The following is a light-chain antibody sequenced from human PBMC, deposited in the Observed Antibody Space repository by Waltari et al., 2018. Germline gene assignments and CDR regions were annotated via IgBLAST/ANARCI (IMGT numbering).Light chain of an antibody. CDR1: SSTLGNNA. V-gene: IGLV1-36*01. Sequence: QSVLTQPPSVSEAPRQRVTISCSGSSSTLGNNAVNWYQQFPGKAPKVLIYYDDLLPSGVSDRFSGSKSGTSASLAISGLQAEDEADYYCGAWDDRLNAWVFGGGTKLTVL. CDR2: YDD. J-gene: IGLJ3*02. CDR3: GAWDDRLNAWV.